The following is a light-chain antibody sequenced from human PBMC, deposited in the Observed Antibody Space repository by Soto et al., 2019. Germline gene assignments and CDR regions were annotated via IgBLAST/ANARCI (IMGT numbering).Light chain of an antibody. CDR1: QSLVYSDGNTY. CDR2: EVS. V-gene: IGKV2-30*01. CDR3: MQGISWPFT. Sequence: DVLLTQSPLSLPVTLGQPASISCRSSQSLVYSDGNTYLNWFHQRPGQSPRRLIYEVSNRDSGVPDRFSGSGSGTDFTLKISRVEAEDVGVYYCMQGISWPFTFGPGTKVDIK. J-gene: IGKJ3*01.